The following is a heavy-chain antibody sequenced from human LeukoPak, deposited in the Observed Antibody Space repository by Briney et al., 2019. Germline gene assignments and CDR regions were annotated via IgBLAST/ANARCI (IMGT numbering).Heavy chain of an antibody. CDR3: AREGAGYRGYDYDYFYAMDV. CDR2: INGNGGST. Sequence: GGSLRLSCAASGFTFEDHAMNWVRQVPGKGLEWVSGINGNGGSTGYADSVKGRFTISRDNAKNSVYLQMSSLRAEDTALYYCAREGAGYRGYDYDYFYAMDVWGQGPRSPSP. CDR1: GFTFEDHA. J-gene: IGHJ6*02. D-gene: IGHD5-12*01. V-gene: IGHV3-20*04.